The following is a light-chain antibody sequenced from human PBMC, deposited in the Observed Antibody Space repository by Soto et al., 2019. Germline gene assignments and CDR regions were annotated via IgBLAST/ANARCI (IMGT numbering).Light chain of an antibody. CDR2: EVS. Sequence: QSVLTQPASVSGSPGQSITISCTGTSSDVGGYNFVSWYQQHPGKAPNLMIYEVSNRPSGVSYRFSGSKSGNTASLTISGLQAEDEADYYCSSYTSSVTLVFGGGTKLTDL. CDR3: SSYTSSVTLV. J-gene: IGLJ2*01. CDR1: SSDVGGYNF. V-gene: IGLV2-14*01.